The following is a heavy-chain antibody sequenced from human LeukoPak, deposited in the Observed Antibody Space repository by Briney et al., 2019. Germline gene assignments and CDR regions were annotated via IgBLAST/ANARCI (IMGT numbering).Heavy chain of an antibody. CDR2: IRQDGSER. Sequence: GGSLRLSCAASGFTFSSYWMSWVRQAPGKGLEWVANIRQDGSERYYVDSVKGRFTISRDNAKNSLYLQMNSLRAEDTAVYYCARGFIAAAGGVGYWGQGTLVTVSS. CDR1: GFTFSSYW. CDR3: ARGFIAAAGGVGY. J-gene: IGHJ4*02. D-gene: IGHD6-13*01. V-gene: IGHV3-7*01.